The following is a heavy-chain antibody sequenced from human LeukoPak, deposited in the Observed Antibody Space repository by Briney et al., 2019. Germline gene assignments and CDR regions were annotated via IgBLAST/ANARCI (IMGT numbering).Heavy chain of an antibody. Sequence: SETPSLTCTVSGGSISSYYWSWIRQPPGKGLEWTGYIYYSGSTNYNPSLKSRVTISVDTSKNQFSLKLSSVTAADTAVYYCVSGYKGSFDYWGQGTLVTVSS. V-gene: IGHV4-59*01. CDR3: VSGYKGSFDY. J-gene: IGHJ4*02. CDR1: GGSISSYY. D-gene: IGHD3-22*01. CDR2: IYYSGST.